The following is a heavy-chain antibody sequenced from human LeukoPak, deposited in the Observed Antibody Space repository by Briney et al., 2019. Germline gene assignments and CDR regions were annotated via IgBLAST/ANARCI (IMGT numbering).Heavy chain of an antibody. CDR3: ASLHPSYNWNL. CDR1: GGSFSGYY. CDR2: INHSGST. D-gene: IGHD1-7*01. J-gene: IGHJ4*02. Sequence: SETLSLTCAVYGGSFSGYYWSWIRQPPGKGLEWFGEINHSGSTNYNPSLKSRVTISVDTSKNQFSLKLSSVTAADTAVYYCASLHPSYNWNLWGQGTLVTVSS. V-gene: IGHV4-34*01.